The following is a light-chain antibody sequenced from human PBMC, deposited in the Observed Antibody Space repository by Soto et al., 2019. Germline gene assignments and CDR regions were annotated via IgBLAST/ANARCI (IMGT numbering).Light chain of an antibody. CDR1: SSDIGNFNY. CDR3: SSYTTRNTVI. CDR2: EVT. Sequence: QSALTQPASVSGSPGQSITISCTGTSSDIGNFNYVSWYQHHPGEAPRLMIYEVTNRPSGDSSRFSGSKSGNTASLTISGLRAEDEADYYCSSYTTRNTVIFGGGTQLTVL. J-gene: IGLJ2*01. V-gene: IGLV2-14*01.